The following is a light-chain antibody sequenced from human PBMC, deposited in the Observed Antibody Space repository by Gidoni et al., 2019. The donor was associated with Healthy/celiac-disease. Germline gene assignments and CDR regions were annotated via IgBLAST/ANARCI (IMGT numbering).Light chain of an antibody. J-gene: IGLJ2*01. CDR1: SLRSYY. V-gene: IGLV3-19*01. CDR2: GKN. Sequence: SSELTQDPAVSVALGQTVRITCQGDSLRSYYASWYQQKPGQAPVLVIYGKNNRPSGIPDLFAGSSSVNTASLTITGAQAEDEAYYYCNSRDSSGNHVVFGGGTKLTVL. CDR3: NSRDSSGNHVV.